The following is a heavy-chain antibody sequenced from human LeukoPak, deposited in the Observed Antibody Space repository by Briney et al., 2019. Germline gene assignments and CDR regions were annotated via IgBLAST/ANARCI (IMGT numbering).Heavy chain of an antibody. V-gene: IGHV4-59*01. CDR3: ARERAVAGTGDWFDP. CDR1: GGSISSYY. D-gene: IGHD6-19*01. Sequence: SETLSLTCTVSGGSISSYYWSWIRRPPGKGLEWLGYIYYSGSTNYNPSLKSRVTISVDTSKNQFSLKLSSVTAADTAVYYCARERAVAGTGDWFDPWGQGTLVTVSS. J-gene: IGHJ5*02. CDR2: IYYSGST.